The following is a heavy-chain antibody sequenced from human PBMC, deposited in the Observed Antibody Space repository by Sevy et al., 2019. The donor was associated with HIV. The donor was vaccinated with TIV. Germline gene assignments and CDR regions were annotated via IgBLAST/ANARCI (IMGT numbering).Heavy chain of an antibody. J-gene: IGHJ4*02. V-gene: IGHV3-30-3*01. D-gene: IGHD3-10*01. CDR2: ISYDGSNK. CDR3: ARGEFYGSGSYYIGFDY. CDR1: GFTFSSYA. Sequence: GGSLRLACAASGFTFSSYAMQWVRQAPGKGLEWMAVISYDGSNKYYADSVKGRFTISRDNSKNTLYLQMNSLRAEDTAVYYCARGEFYGSGSYYIGFDYWGQGTLVTVSS.